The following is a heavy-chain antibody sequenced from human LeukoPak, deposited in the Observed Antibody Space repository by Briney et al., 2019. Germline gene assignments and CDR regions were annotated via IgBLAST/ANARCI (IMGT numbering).Heavy chain of an antibody. V-gene: IGHV3-23*01. CDR3: TTARGSDLQYFQH. CDR1: GFTFSSYA. D-gene: IGHD1-26*01. CDR2: ISGSGGST. Sequence: GGSLRLSCAASGFTFSSYAMSRVRQAPGRGLEWVSAISGSGGSTYYADSVKGRFTISRDNSKNTLYLQMNSLRAEDTAVYYCTTARGSDLQYFQHWGQGTLVTVSS. J-gene: IGHJ1*01.